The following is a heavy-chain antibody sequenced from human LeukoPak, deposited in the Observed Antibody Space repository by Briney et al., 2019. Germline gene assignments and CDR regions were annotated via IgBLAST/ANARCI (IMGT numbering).Heavy chain of an antibody. CDR2: INHSGST. V-gene: IGHV4-34*01. CDR1: GGSFSGYY. Sequence: SETLSLTCAVYGGSFSGYYWSWIRQPPGKGLEWIGEINHSGSTNYNPSLNRRVTISVDTSKNQFSMKLSSVTAADTAVYYCARGCIAAAGTRSVDWFDPWGQGTLVTVSS. D-gene: IGHD6-13*01. J-gene: IGHJ5*02. CDR3: ARGCIAAAGTRSVDWFDP.